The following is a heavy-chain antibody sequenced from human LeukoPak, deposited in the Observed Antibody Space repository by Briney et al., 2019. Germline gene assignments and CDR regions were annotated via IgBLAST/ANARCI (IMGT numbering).Heavy chain of an antibody. J-gene: IGHJ4*02. Sequence: GGSLRLSCAASGFTFSIYSMNWVRQAPGKGLEWVSYITSDRRTISYADPVKGRFTTSRDNDKRLPYLQMDSLRAGDTAIYYCARSTSGTFDYWGQGMLVTVSS. CDR2: ITSDRRTI. V-gene: IGHV3-48*01. CDR1: GFTFSIYS. D-gene: IGHD6-13*01. CDR3: ARSTSGTFDY.